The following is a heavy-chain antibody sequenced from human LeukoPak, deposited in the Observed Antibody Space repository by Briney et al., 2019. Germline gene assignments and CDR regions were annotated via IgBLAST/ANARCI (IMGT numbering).Heavy chain of an antibody. CDR1: GFIFDDFA. J-gene: IGHJ4*02. D-gene: IGHD3-3*02. CDR2: ISWDGSGT. Sequence: GGSLRLSCAASGFIFDDFAMHWVRQRPGKGLEWVAVISWDGSGTYYADSMKGRFTIARDNSKNSLYLQMNSLRADDTAFYYCAKGPTTIFGVGALDYWGQGTQVTVSS. V-gene: IGHV3-43D*03. CDR3: AKGPTTIFGVGALDY.